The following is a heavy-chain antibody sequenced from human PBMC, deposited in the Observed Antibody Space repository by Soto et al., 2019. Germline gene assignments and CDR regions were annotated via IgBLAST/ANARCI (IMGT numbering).Heavy chain of an antibody. CDR1: GFIFSNFD. Sequence: PGGSLRLSCGASGFIFSNFDMHWVRQTTEKGLEWVSGIGFAGDTNYSGPVKGRFTISRENAKNSLFLQMNSLRVGDTAVYYCVRGLPGGFDPWGQRTLVTVSS. CDR2: IGFAGDT. V-gene: IGHV3-13*01. D-gene: IGHD3-10*01. CDR3: VRGLPGGFDP. J-gene: IGHJ5*02.